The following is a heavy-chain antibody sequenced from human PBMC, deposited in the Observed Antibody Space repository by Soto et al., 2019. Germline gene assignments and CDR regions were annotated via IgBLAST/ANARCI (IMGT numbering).Heavy chain of an antibody. J-gene: IGHJ3*02. CDR3: ARAWGWSSAQAFDI. CDR2: IKQDGSEK. V-gene: IGHV3-7*01. D-gene: IGHD6-25*01. Sequence: PGGSLRLSCAASGFTFSSYWMSWVRHAPGKGLEWVANIKQDGSEKYYVDSVKGRFTISRDNAKNSLYLQMNSLRAEDTAVYYCARAWGWSSAQAFDIWGQGTMVTVSS. CDR1: GFTFSSYW.